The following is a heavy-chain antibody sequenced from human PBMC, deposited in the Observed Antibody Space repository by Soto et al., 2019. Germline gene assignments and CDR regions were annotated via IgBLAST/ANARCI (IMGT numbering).Heavy chain of an antibody. Sequence: GGSLSLSCEGSGFPFRSYGIHWVRQAPGKGLEWLAIIWNDGSNEYYADSVKGRFTISRDNSKNTVYLQVTNLRAEDTAVYFCARDQTDSGGYSGSWGQGTLVTVSS. D-gene: IGHD2-15*01. J-gene: IGHJ4*02. CDR1: GFPFRSYG. CDR2: IWNDGSNE. V-gene: IGHV3-33*01. CDR3: ARDQTDSGGYSGS.